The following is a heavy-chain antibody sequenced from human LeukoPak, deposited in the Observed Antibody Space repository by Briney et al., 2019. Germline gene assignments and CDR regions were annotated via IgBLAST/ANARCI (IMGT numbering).Heavy chain of an antibody. Sequence: GGSLRLSCDASEFIFSGYDMNWIRQAPGKGLEWVAHISASGSTNYYADAVKGRFTISRANVNNSLLLQMDGLTVDDTAVYFCARAQGERYLLSQYYYYLDVWGKGTTVTISS. J-gene: IGHJ6*03. CDR3: ARAQGERYLLSQYYYYLDV. V-gene: IGHV3-48*03. CDR2: ISASGSTN. D-gene: IGHD2/OR15-2a*01. CDR1: EFIFSGYD.